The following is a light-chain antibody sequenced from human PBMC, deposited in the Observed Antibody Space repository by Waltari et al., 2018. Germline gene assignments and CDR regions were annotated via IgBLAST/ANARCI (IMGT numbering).Light chain of an antibody. Sequence: DIQMTQSPSTLSASVGHRVTITCRARRSISVWLAWYQQKPGEAPKLLIYDASNLEDGVPPRFSASESGTEFTLTIDSLQPGDFATYYCQQYHNFSRTFGQGTKVEIK. CDR3: QQYHNFSRT. CDR2: DAS. J-gene: IGKJ1*01. V-gene: IGKV1-5*01. CDR1: RSISVW.